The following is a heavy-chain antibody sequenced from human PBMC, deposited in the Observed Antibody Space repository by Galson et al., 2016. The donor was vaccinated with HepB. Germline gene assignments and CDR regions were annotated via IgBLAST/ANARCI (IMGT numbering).Heavy chain of an antibody. V-gene: IGHV3-23*01. CDR3: AKDRHYWSAIDY. D-gene: IGHD3-3*02. Sequence: SLRLSCAASGFTFSTNAMAWVRQAPGKGLEWVAGVGSGGDDRHCADPVKGRFTISRDNSNNILYLQMSNLRAEDTAVYYCAKDRHYWSAIDYWGQGSLVTVSS. CDR1: GFTFSTNA. CDR2: VGSGGDDR. J-gene: IGHJ4*02.